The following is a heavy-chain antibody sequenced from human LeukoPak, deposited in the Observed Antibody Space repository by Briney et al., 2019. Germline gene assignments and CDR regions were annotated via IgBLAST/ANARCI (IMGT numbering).Heavy chain of an antibody. V-gene: IGHV3-13*04. CDR1: GFTFSSYE. CDR3: ARGRFTYYYGSGSYLWFDP. Sequence: PGGSLRLSCAASGFTFSSYEMHWVRQATGKGLEWVSAIGTAGDTYYPGSVKGRFTISRENAKNSLYLQMNSLRAGDTAVYYCARGRFTYYYGSGSYLWFDPWGQGTLFTVSS. CDR2: IGTAGDT. J-gene: IGHJ5*02. D-gene: IGHD3-10*01.